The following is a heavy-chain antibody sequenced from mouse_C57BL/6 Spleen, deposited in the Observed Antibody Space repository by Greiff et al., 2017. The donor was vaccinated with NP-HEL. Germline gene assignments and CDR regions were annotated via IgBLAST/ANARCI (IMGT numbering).Heavy chain of an antibody. CDR3: ARLYGNYLYAMDY. CDR1: GYSITSGYY. CDR2: ISYDGSN. Sequence: EVQLQESGPGLVKPSQSLSLTCSVTGYSITSGYYWNWIRQFPGNKLEWMGYISYDGSNNYNPSLKNRISITRDTSKNQFFLKLNSVTTEDTATYYCARLYGNYLYAMDYWGQGTSVTVSS. D-gene: IGHD2-1*01. J-gene: IGHJ4*01. V-gene: IGHV3-6*01.